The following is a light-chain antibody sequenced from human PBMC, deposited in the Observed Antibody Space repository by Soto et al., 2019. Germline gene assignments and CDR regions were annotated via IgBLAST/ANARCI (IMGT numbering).Light chain of an antibody. V-gene: IGKV2-30*02. CDR2: KVS. J-gene: IGKJ2*01. CDR1: QSLVHSDGNTY. Sequence: DVVMTQSPLSLPVTLGQPASISCRSSQSLVHSDGNTYVNWFQQRPGQSPRRLIYKVSARDSGVPDRFSGSGSGTDFTLEISRVEAEDVGVYFCMQGAHWPYTFGQGTKLEI. CDR3: MQGAHWPYT.